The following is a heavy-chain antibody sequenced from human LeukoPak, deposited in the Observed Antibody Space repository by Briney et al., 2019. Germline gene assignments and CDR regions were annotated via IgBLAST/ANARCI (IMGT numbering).Heavy chain of an antibody. CDR1: RYTFTPSF. CDR2: INPNSGGT. Sequence: GAPLKVSCKASRYTFTPSFMQSVRQAPGQNREWMGWINPNSGGTNYAQKFQGRVTMHLDTSNSAAYMELTSLTPDDTAIYYCASGRGSGSLRWRQGTLVSVPS. D-gene: IGHD1-26*01. V-gene: IGHV1-2*02. CDR3: ASGRGSGSLR. J-gene: IGHJ4*02.